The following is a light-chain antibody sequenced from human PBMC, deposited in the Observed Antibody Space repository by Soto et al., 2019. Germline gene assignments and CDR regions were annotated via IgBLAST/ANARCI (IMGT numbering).Light chain of an antibody. CDR3: SSYTSSSTGV. CDR1: STDVGGYNY. V-gene: IGLV2-14*01. J-gene: IGLJ1*01. CDR2: DVS. Sequence: QSALTQPASVSGSPGQSITISCTGTSTDVGGYNYVSWYHQHPGKAPKLMIYDVSNRPSGVSNRFSGSKSGNTASLTISGLQAEDEADYYCSSYTSSSTGVFGTGTQLT.